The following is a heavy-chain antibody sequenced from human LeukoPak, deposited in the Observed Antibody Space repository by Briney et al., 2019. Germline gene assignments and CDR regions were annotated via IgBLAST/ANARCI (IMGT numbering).Heavy chain of an antibody. CDR2: IYYSGST. CDR1: GASISGNYW. V-gene: IGHV4-4*02. Sequence: PSGTLSLTCAVSGASISGNYWWSWVRQSPGKGLEWIGSIYYSGSTYYNPSLKSRVTISVDTSKNQFSLKLSSVTAADTAVYYCARDESMITFGGVIVSWFDPWGQGTLVIVSS. J-gene: IGHJ5*02. CDR3: ARDESMITFGGVIVSWFDP. D-gene: IGHD3-16*02.